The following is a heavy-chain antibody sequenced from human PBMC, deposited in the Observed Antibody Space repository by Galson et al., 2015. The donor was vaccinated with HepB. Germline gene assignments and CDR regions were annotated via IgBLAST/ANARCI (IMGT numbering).Heavy chain of an antibody. Sequence: SLRLSCAASGFTFSNAWMSWVRQAPGKGLEWVGRIKSKTDGGTTDYAAPVKGRFTISRDDSKNTLYLQMNSLKTEDTAVYYCTTDYYDFWSGYYIRGGMDVWGQGTTVTVSS. CDR3: TTDYYDFWSGYYIRGGMDV. D-gene: IGHD3-3*01. CDR2: IKSKTDGGTT. J-gene: IGHJ6*02. V-gene: IGHV3-15*01. CDR1: GFTFSNAW.